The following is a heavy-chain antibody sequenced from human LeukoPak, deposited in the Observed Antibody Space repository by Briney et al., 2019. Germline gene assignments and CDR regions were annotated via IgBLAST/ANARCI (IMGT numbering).Heavy chain of an antibody. Sequence: GGSLRLSCVASGFTFSSYSMNWVRQAPGKGLEWVSSISSSSSYIYYADSVKGRFTISRDNAKNSLYLQMNSLRAEDAAVYYCARERFGELLVDYWGQGTLVTVSS. CDR3: ARERFGELLVDY. V-gene: IGHV3-21*01. D-gene: IGHD3-10*01. CDR2: ISSSSSYI. CDR1: GFTFSSYS. J-gene: IGHJ4*02.